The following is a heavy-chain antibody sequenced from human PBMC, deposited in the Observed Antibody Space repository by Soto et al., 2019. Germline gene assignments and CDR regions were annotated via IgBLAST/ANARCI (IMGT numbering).Heavy chain of an antibody. CDR2: ISSSSSYI. V-gene: IGHV3-21*01. J-gene: IGHJ4*02. D-gene: IGHD7-27*01. Sequence: GSLRLSCAASGFTFSSYSMNWVRQAPGKGLEWVSSISSSSSYIYYADSVKGRFTISRDNAKNSLYLQMNSLRAEDTAVYYCARGLTGINFDYWGQGTLVTVSS. CDR3: ARGLTGINFDY. CDR1: GFTFSSYS.